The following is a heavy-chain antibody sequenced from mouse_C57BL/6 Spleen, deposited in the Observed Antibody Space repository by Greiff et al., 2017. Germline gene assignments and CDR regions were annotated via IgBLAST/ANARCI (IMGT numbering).Heavy chain of an antibody. CDR1: GYTFTSYW. CDR2: IAPNSGGT. J-gene: IGHJ4*01. Sequence: QVQLQQPGAELVKPGASVKLSCKASGYTFTSYWMHWVKQRPGRGLEWIGRIAPNSGGTKYNEKFKSKATLTVDKPSSTAYMQLSSLTSEDSAVYYCARSSYYGSSPLAMDYWGQGTSVTVSS. V-gene: IGHV1-72*01. D-gene: IGHD1-1*01. CDR3: ARSSYYGSSPLAMDY.